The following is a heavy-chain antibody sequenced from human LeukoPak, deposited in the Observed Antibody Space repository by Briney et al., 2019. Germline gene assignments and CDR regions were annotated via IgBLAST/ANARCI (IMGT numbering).Heavy chain of an antibody. CDR1: GLTFTSSW. Sequence: GGSLRLSCAASGLTFTSSWMSWVRQAPGKGLEWVANINEDGSAKYYVDSVKGRFTISRDNAKRSLDLQANSLRAEDTAVYYCTRSRRDGNDYWGQGPLVTVSS. CDR2: INEDGSAK. D-gene: IGHD5-24*01. CDR3: TRSRRDGNDY. J-gene: IGHJ4*02. V-gene: IGHV3-7*01.